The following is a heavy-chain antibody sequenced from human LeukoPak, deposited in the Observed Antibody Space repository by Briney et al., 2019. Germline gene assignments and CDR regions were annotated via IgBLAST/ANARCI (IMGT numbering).Heavy chain of an antibody. CDR3: ARDYGCSGGSCPPLYGMDV. V-gene: IGHV1-2*04. J-gene: IGHJ6*02. Sequence: ASVKVSCKASGYTFTGYYMHWVRQAPGQGLEWMGWINPNSGGTNYAQKFQGWVTMTRDTSISTAYMELSRLRSDDTAVYYCARDYGCSGGSCPPLYGMDVWGQGTTVTVSS. D-gene: IGHD2-15*01. CDR1: GYTFTGYY. CDR2: INPNSGGT.